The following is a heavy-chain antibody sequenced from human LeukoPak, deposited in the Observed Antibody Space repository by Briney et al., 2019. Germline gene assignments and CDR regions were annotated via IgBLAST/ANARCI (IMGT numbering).Heavy chain of an antibody. CDR3: ARDREGP. CDR2: IYSGGAT. D-gene: IGHD1-26*01. V-gene: IGHV3-53*01. J-gene: IGHJ5*02. Sequence: GGSLRLSCAASGFTVSNNYMRWVRQAPGKGLEWVSSIYSGGATKYAESVKGRFTISRDHSKNTLYLQMNSLSPEDTAVYYCARDREGPWGQGTLVTVSS. CDR1: GFTVSNNY.